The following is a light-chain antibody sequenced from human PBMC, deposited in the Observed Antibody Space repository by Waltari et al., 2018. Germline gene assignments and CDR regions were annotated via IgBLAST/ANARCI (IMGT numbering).Light chain of an antibody. Sequence: EVVLTQSPGTLSLSPGERATLSCRASQSVSGYLAWYQQKPGQAPRLLIYDTSTRATGIPDRFSGSGSGTDFSLTISRLDPEDFAVYYCQKYGTLPATFGQGTKVEVK. J-gene: IGKJ1*01. CDR1: QSVSGY. CDR2: DTS. CDR3: QKYGTLPAT. V-gene: IGKV3-20*01.